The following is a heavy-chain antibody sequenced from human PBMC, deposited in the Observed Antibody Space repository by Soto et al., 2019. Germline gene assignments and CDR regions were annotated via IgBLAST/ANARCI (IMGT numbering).Heavy chain of an antibody. J-gene: IGHJ6*04. D-gene: IGHD3-10*01. CDR1: GFAVRHNY. Sequence: EVQLVESGGGLVQPGGSLRLSCTASGFAVRHNYMTWVRQAPGKGLEWVSLIYSGGDTAYADSVKGRFTISRHTSQNTLYLQMNSLRAADTAVYSCARKTDSIPSGGDVWGKGTAVTVSS. CDR2: IYSGGDT. CDR3: ARKTDSIPSGGDV. V-gene: IGHV3-53*04.